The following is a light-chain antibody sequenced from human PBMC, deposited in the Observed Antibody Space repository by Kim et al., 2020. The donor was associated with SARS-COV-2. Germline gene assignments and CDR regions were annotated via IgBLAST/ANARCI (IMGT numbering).Light chain of an antibody. CDR2: DVS. CDR1: NSVVSCYMY. J-gene: IGLJ3*02. CDR3: SSYTSSVTLV. V-gene: IGLV2-14*03. Sequence: GHSITASSTGTNSVVSCYMYVSWYQRHPAIAPKLMIYDVSNRPSGVSYRFSGSKSCSTASLTISVLQAEDEADYYCSSYTSSVTLVFGGGTQLTVL.